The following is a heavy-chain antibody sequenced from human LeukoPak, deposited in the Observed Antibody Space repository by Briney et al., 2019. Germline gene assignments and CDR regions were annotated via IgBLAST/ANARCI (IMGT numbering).Heavy chain of an antibody. D-gene: IGHD5-18*01. CDR1: GFIFSSYS. V-gene: IGHV3-48*01. J-gene: IGHJ4*02. CDR2: ISSTISTI. Sequence: GGSLRLSCAASGFIFSSYSMNWVRQAPGKGLEWVSYISSTISTIYYADSVKGRFTISRDNAKNSLYLQMNSLRAEDTAVYYCARLHNNYGYHDFFDYWGQGTLVTVSS. CDR3: ARLHNNYGYHDFFDY.